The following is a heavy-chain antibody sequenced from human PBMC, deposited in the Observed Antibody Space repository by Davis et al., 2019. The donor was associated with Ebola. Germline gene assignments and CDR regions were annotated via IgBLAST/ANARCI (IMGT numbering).Heavy chain of an antibody. CDR1: GFTFSSYW. V-gene: IGHV3-74*01. CDR2: INSDGSST. J-gene: IGHJ6*02. D-gene: IGHD3-3*01. Sequence: GESLKISCAASGFTFSSYWMHWVRQAPGKGLVWVSRINSDGSSTSYADSVKGRFTISRDNAKNTLYLQMNSLRAEDTAVYYCAKGDYDFWSGYKAGRYGMDVWGQGTTVTVSS. CDR3: AKGDYDFWSGYKAGRYGMDV.